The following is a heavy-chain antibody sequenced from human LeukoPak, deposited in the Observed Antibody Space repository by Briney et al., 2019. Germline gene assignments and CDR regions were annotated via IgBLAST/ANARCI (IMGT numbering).Heavy chain of an antibody. CDR2: IWYDGSNK. J-gene: IGHJ4*02. CDR3: ARRTKTNDSGWVDY. CDR1: GFTFSTYG. D-gene: IGHD6-19*01. V-gene: IGHV3-33*01. Sequence: PGGSLRLSCATSGFTFSTYGIHWVRQAPGKGLEWVAIIWYDGSNKYYADSVRGRFTISRDNSKNTLYLQMNSLKAEDTAVYYCARRTKTNDSGWVDYWGQGTLVAVSS.